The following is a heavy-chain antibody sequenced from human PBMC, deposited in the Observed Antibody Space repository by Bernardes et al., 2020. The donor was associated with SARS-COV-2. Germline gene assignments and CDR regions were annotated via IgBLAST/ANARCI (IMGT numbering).Heavy chain of an antibody. D-gene: IGHD2-2*01. Sequence: ASVKVSCKASGYTFTSYGISWVRQAPGQGLEWMGWISAYNGNTNYAQKLQGRVTMTTDTSTSTAYMELRSLRSDDTAVYYCARDCSSTSCEFTDDAFDIWGQGTMVTVSS. V-gene: IGHV1-18*01. CDR1: GYTFTSYG. J-gene: IGHJ3*02. CDR3: ARDCSSTSCEFTDDAFDI. CDR2: ISAYNGNT.